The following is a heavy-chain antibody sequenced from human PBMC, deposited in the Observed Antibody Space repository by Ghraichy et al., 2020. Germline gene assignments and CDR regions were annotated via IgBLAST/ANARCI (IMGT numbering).Heavy chain of an antibody. J-gene: IGHJ4*02. CDR2: IYYSGST. CDR3: ARGGRIAASISHFDY. Sequence: SETLSLTCTVSGGSVSSGSYYWSWIRQPPGKGLEWIGYIYYSGSTNYNPSLKSRVTISVDTSKNQFSLKLSSVTAADTAVYYCARGGRIAASISHFDYWGQGTL. V-gene: IGHV4-61*01. D-gene: IGHD6-13*01. CDR1: GGSVSSGSYY.